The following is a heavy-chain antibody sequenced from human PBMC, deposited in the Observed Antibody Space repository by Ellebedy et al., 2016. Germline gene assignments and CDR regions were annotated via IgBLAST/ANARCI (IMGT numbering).Heavy chain of an antibody. CDR1: GFTFSSYS. CDR3: AREWLGVVVPAAIGVSDYYYGMDV. Sequence: GGSLRLPCAPSGFTFSSYSMNWVRQTPGKGLEWVSYVNGSRTIKYYAYSVKGRFTISRDNAKNSLYLQMNSLRDEDTAVYYCAREWLGVVVPAAIGVSDYYYGMDVWGQGTTVTVSS. V-gene: IGHV3-48*02. CDR2: VNGSRTIK. D-gene: IGHD2-2*02. J-gene: IGHJ6*02.